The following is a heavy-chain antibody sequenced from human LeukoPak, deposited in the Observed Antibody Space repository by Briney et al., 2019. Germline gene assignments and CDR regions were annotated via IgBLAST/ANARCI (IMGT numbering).Heavy chain of an antibody. Sequence: SETLSLTCTVSGGFISSSSYYWGWIRQPPGKGLEWIGSIYYSGSTYYNPSLKSRVTISVDTSKNQFSLKLSSVTAADTAVYYCARPNRTYYYGSGSYYISWGQGTLVTVSS. CDR1: GGFISSSSYY. D-gene: IGHD3-10*01. CDR3: ARPNRTYYYGSGSYYIS. J-gene: IGHJ4*02. CDR2: IYYSGST. V-gene: IGHV4-39*01.